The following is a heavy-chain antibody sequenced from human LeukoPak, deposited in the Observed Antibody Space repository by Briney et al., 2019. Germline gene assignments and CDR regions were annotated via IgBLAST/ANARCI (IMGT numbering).Heavy chain of an antibody. D-gene: IGHD5/OR15-5a*01. CDR1: GYTFTSYG. J-gene: IGHJ5*02. V-gene: IGHV1-69*13. CDR3: ARDDVVSESQDRPGFDP. Sequence: SVKVSCKASGYTFTSYGISWVRQAPGQGLEWMGGIIPIFGTANYAQKFQGRVTITADESTSTAYMELSSLRSEDTAVYYCARDDVVSESQDRPGFDPWGQGTLVTVSS. CDR2: IIPIFGTA.